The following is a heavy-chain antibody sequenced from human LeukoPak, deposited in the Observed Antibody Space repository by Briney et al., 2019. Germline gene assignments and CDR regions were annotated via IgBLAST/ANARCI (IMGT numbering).Heavy chain of an antibody. CDR2: IYSGGST. J-gene: IGHJ4*02. Sequence: GGSLRLSCAASGFTVSSNYMSWVRQAPGKGLEWVSVIYSGGSTYYADSVKGRFTISRDNSKNTLYLQMNSLRAEDTAVYYCASSSRYFTFDYWGQGTLVTVSS. CDR3: ASSSRYFTFDY. V-gene: IGHV3-53*01. D-gene: IGHD3-9*01. CDR1: GFTVSSNY.